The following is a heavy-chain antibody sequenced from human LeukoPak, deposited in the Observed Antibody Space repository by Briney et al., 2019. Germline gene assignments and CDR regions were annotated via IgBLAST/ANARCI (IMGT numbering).Heavy chain of an antibody. Sequence: SVKVSCKASGGTFISYAISWVRQAPGQGREWRGRIIPIFGTANYAQKFQGRGTITTEEYKSTAYMELSSLRSEDTAVYYCARDVWGSSRDDYWGQGTLVTVSS. V-gene: IGHV1-69*05. CDR1: GGTFISYA. CDR3: ARDVWGSSRDDY. CDR2: IIPIFGTA. D-gene: IGHD3-16*01. J-gene: IGHJ4*02.